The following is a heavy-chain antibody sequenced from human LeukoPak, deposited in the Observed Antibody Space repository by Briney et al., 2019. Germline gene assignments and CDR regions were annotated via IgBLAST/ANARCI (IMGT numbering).Heavy chain of an antibody. D-gene: IGHD6-13*01. CDR3: ARASSSWYSPPAV. Sequence: SETLSLTCTVSGGSISSSSYYWSWIRQPAGKGLEWIGRIYKNGSTNYNPSLKSRVTMSVDTSNNQFSLKLTSVTAADTAVYYCARASSSWYSPPAVWGKGTSVTISS. CDR2: IYKNGST. J-gene: IGHJ6*04. CDR1: GGSISSSSYY. V-gene: IGHV4-61*02.